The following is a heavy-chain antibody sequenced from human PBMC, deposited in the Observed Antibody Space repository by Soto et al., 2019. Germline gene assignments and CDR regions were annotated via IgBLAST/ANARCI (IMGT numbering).Heavy chain of an antibody. J-gene: IGHJ6*02. CDR2: IYYSGST. CDR3: ARDNEPILTGSHYGMDV. CDR1: GGSISSGGYY. D-gene: IGHD3-9*01. V-gene: IGHV4-31*03. Sequence: SETLSLTCTVSGGSISSGGYYWSWIRQHPGKGLEWIGYIYYSGSTYYNPSLKSRVTISVDTSKNQFSLKLSSVTAADTAVYYCARDNEPILTGSHYGMDVWGQGTTVTVSS.